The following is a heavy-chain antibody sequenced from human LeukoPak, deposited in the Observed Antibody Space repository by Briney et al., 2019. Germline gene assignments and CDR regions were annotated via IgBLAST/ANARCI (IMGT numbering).Heavy chain of an antibody. D-gene: IGHD6-13*01. CDR2: ISSSSSYI. V-gene: IGHV3-21*01. CDR3: ARDIEAAGLFLDY. CDR1: GFTFSSYS. J-gene: IGHJ4*02. Sequence: GGSLRLSCAASGFTFSSYSMNWVRQAPGKGLEWVSSISSSSSYIYYADSMKGRFTISRDNAKNSLYLQMNSLRAEDTAVYYCARDIEAAGLFLDYWGQGTLVTVSS.